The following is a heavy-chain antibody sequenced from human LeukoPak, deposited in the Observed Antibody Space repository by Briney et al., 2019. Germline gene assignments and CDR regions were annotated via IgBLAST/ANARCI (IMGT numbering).Heavy chain of an antibody. Sequence: ASVKVSCKASGYTFTGYFMHWVRQAPGQGLEWMGWINPNSGGTNYAQKFQGRVTMTRDTSISTAHMELSRLRSDDTAVYYCASSIVYCSSTSCYFNWGQGTLVTVSS. CDR1: GYTFTGYF. D-gene: IGHD2-2*01. CDR2: INPNSGGT. CDR3: ASSIVYCSSTSCYFN. V-gene: IGHV1-2*02. J-gene: IGHJ4*02.